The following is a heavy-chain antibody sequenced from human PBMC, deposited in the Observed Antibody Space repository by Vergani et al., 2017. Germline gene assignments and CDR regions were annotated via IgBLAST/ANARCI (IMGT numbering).Heavy chain of an antibody. CDR2: IIPIFGTA. J-gene: IGHJ6*02. D-gene: IGHD6-13*01. CDR1: GGTFSSYA. CDR3: ASRSSSSSSRDYYYGMDV. V-gene: IGHV1-69*01. Sequence: QVQLVQSGAEVKKPGSSVKVSCKASGGTFSSYAISWVRQAPGQGLEWMGGIIPIFGTANYAQKFQGRVTITADESTSTAYMELSSLRSEDTAVYYCASRSSSSSSRDYYYGMDVWGQGTTVTVSS.